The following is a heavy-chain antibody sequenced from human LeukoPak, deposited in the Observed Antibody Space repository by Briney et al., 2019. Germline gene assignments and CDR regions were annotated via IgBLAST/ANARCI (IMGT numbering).Heavy chain of an antibody. J-gene: IGHJ4*02. Sequence: GGSLRLSCAASGFTFSDYYMNWIRQAPGKGLEWISTISRSSSYTNYADSVKGRFSISRDNAKNSLYLQMNSLGAEDTAVYYCAGGIAVAGTGFFDYWGRGTLVTVSS. CDR3: AGGIAVAGTGFFDY. CDR1: GFTFSDYY. CDR2: ISRSSSYT. D-gene: IGHD6-19*01. V-gene: IGHV3-11*03.